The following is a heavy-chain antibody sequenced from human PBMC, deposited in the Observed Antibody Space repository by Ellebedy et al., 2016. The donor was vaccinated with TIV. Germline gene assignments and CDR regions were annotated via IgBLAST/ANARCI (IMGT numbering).Heavy chain of an antibody. V-gene: IGHV4-38-2*02. J-gene: IGHJ4*02. D-gene: IGHD2-15*01. Sequence: MPGGSLRLSCTVSGYSISSGYYWGWIRQPPGKGLEWIATIYHNGNAYYNPSLKSRITISVDTSNNQFSLRVASVTAADKAVYYCARNRASESYSADWGQGTLVTVSS. CDR2: IYHNGNA. CDR3: ARNRASESYSAD. CDR1: GYSISSGYY.